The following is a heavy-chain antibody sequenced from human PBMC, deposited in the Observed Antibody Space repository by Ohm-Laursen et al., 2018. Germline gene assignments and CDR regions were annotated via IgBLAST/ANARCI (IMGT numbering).Heavy chain of an antibody. CDR3: ASPIVTQNYYYYGMDV. J-gene: IGHJ6*02. V-gene: IGHV1-46*01. D-gene: IGHD3-22*01. Sequence: ASVKVSCKASGYTFTSYYMHWVRQAPGQGLEWMGIINPSGGSTSYAQKFQGRVTMTRDTSTSTVYMELSSLRSEDTAVYYCASPIVTQNYYYYGMDVWGQGTTGTVSS. CDR2: INPSGGST. CDR1: GYTFTSYY.